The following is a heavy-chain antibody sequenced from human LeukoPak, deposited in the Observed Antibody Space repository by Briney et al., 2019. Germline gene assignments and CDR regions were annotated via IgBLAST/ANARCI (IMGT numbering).Heavy chain of an antibody. J-gene: IGHJ4*02. Sequence: PGGSLRLSCAASGFTFSNYGLSWVRQAPGKGLEWVSLITWDGDSTYYADSVKGRFTISRDNSKNYLYLQMNSLRAEDTALYYCAKGTSSWHEFDSWGQGTLVTVSS. V-gene: IGHV3-43D*03. CDR1: GFTFSNYG. D-gene: IGHD6-13*01. CDR2: ITWDGDST. CDR3: AKGTSSWHEFDS.